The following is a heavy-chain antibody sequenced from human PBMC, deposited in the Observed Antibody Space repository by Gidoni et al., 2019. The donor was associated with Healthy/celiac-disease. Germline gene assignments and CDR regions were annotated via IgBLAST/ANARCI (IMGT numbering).Heavy chain of an antibody. Sequence: EVQLVESGGGLVQPGGALRLSCAASGFTFTDYSMNWVRQAPGNGLEWVSYISSTGDTMYYAASVKGRFTISRDNAKNSLYLQMNSLRDEDTAVYYCAGAQYRLPQLPVRWGQGTLVTVSS. CDR1: GFTFTDYS. D-gene: IGHD2-2*01. V-gene: IGHV3-48*02. CDR2: ISSTGDTM. J-gene: IGHJ4*02. CDR3: AGAQYRLPQLPVR.